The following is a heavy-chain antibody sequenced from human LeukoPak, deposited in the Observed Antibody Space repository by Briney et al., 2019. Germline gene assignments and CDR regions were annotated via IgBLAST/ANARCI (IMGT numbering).Heavy chain of an antibody. V-gene: IGHV3-20*04. CDR1: GFIIDDNG. CDR3: ARGGYSRSYFAY. CDR2: ITWNGGST. J-gene: IGHJ4*02. D-gene: IGHD5-12*01. Sequence: GGSLRLSCAASGFIIDDNGMSWVRQALREGLEWVTGITWNGGSTGNADSVKGRFTISKDNAKNSLYVQMNSLRAEDTALYYGARGGYSRSYFAYWGQGTLVTVSS.